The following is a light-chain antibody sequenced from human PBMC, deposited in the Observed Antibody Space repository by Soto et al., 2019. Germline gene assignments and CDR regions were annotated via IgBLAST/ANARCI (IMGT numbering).Light chain of an antibody. CDR2: GAS. J-gene: IGKJ1*01. V-gene: IGKV3-20*01. Sequence: EFVLTKSPGTLSLSPGERATLSCRASQSLTNSFMAWYQQKPGQAPRLLIYGASSRATGIPDRFSGSGSGTDFTLTISRLEPEDFAVYYCQQYGSSGTFGQGTKVDI. CDR3: QQYGSSGT. CDR1: QSLTNSF.